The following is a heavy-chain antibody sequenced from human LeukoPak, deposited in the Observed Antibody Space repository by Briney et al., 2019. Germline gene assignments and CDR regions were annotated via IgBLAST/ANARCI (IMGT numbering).Heavy chain of an antibody. D-gene: IGHD3-10*01. CDR2: ISSSSSYI. J-gene: IGHJ5*02. CDR3: ARDLWFGELSPYNWFDP. Sequence: GGSLRLSCAGSGFTFSSYAMSWVRQAPGKGLEWVSSISSSSSYIYYADSVKGRFTISRDNAKNSLYLQMNSLRAEDTAVYYCARDLWFGELSPYNWFDPWGQGTLVTVSS. V-gene: IGHV3-21*01. CDR1: GFTFSSYA.